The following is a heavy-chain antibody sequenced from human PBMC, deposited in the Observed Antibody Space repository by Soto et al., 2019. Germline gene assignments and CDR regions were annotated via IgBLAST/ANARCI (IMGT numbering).Heavy chain of an antibody. Sequence: GGSLRLSCAASGFTFSSYSMNWVRQAPGKGLEWVSYISSSSSTIYYADSVKGRFTISRDNAKNSLYLQMNSLRDEDTAVYYCARVSYSGSYLNWFDPWGQGTLVTVSS. V-gene: IGHV3-48*02. J-gene: IGHJ5*02. CDR1: GFTFSSYS. CDR3: ARVSYSGSYLNWFDP. CDR2: ISSSSSTI. D-gene: IGHD1-26*01.